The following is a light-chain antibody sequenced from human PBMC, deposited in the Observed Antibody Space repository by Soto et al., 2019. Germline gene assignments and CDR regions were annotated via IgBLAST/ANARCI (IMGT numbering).Light chain of an antibody. V-gene: IGKV1-5*01. J-gene: IGKJ1*01. CDR2: DAS. CDR3: QHYSSNSGT. Sequence: DIQMTQSPSTLSASVGDRVTITCRASQRMSGFLAWYQQKPGKAPQLLISDASSLGSGVPSRFSGGGSGTAFTLTISSLQPEDFATYYCQHYSSNSGTFGPGTKV. CDR1: QRMSGF.